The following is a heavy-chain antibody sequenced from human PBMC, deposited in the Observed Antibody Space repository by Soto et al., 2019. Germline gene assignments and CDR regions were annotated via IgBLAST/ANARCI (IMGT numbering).Heavy chain of an antibody. V-gene: IGHV3-15*07. CDR3: TTVALDTAMEYYYYYGMDV. CDR2: IKSKTDGGTT. CDR1: GFTFSNAW. Sequence: GGSLRLSCAASGFTFSNAWMNWVRQAPGKGLEWVGRIKSKTDGGTTDYAAPVKGRFTISRDDSKNTLYLQMNSLKTEDTAVYYCTTVALDTAMEYYYYYGMDVWGQGTTVTVSS. D-gene: IGHD5-18*01. J-gene: IGHJ6*02.